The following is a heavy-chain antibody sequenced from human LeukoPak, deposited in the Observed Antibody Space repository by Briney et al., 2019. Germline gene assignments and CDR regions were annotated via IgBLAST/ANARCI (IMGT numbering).Heavy chain of an antibody. V-gene: IGHV4-34*01. J-gene: IGHJ4*02. Sequence: PSETLSLTCAVYGGSFSGYYWSWIRQPPGKGLEWIGEINHSGSTNYNPSLKSRVTISVDTSKNQFSLKLNSVTAADTAVYYCARRGSSGYYYWGQGSLVTVSS. CDR2: INHSGST. D-gene: IGHD3-22*01. CDR3: ARRGSSGYYY. CDR1: GGSFSGYY.